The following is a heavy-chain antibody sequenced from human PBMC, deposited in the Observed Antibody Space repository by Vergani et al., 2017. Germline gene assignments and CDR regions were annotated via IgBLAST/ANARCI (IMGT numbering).Heavy chain of an antibody. CDR1: GFTFNHYA. CDR2: ISGSGGST. D-gene: IGHD5-12*01. CDR3: AKANPRNSGYEYLYYCHVMDI. V-gene: IGHV3-23*01. J-gene: IGHJ6*02. Sequence: EVQLLESGGDLVQPGGSLRLSCAASGFTFNHYAMNWVRQAPGKGLEWVSGISGSGGSTYYAGSVKGRFTISRDSYNNTLYLQMNSLSAGDTAVYYCAKANPRNSGYEYLYYCHVMDIWGQGTTFTV.